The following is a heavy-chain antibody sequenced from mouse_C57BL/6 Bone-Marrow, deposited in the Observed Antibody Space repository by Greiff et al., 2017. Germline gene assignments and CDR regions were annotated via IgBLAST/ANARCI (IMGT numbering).Heavy chain of an antibody. CDR3: ARNWDGYYRAWFAY. D-gene: IGHD2-3*01. Sequence: VKLMESGPGLVQPSQSLSITCTVSGFSLTSYGVHWVRQSPGKGLEWLGVIWSGGSTDYNAAFISRLSISKDNSKSQVFFKMNSLQADDTAIYYCARNWDGYYRAWFAYWGQGTLVTVSA. J-gene: IGHJ3*01. CDR2: IWSGGST. CDR1: GFSLTSYG. V-gene: IGHV2-2*01.